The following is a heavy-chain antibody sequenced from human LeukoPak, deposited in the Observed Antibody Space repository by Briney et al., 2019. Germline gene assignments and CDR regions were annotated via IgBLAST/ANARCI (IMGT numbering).Heavy chain of an antibody. CDR1: GGSISSYC. CDR3: TSAPGNDYYPYYYMYV. V-gene: IGHV4-59*01. CDR2: IYYSGST. D-gene: IGHD4/OR15-4a*01. J-gene: IGHJ6*03. Sequence: SETLSLTCTVSGGSISSYCWSWLRQPPGKGLEWIGYIYYSGSTNYNPSLKSRVTISVDTSKNQYSLKVSSVTAADTAVYYCTSAPGNDYYPYYYMYVWGKGTTFTVSS.